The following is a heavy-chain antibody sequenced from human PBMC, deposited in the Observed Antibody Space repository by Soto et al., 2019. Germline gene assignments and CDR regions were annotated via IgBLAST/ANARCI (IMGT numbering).Heavy chain of an antibody. CDR1: GGTFSSYA. Sequence: ASVKVSCKASGGTFSSYAISWVRQAPGQGLEWMGGIIPIFGTANYAQKFQGRVTITAEESTSTAYMELSSLRSEDTAVYYCARDPRLGSRSVGAFDIWGQGTMVTVSS. CDR2: IIPIFGTA. J-gene: IGHJ3*02. CDR3: ARDPRLGSRSVGAFDI. V-gene: IGHV1-69*13. D-gene: IGHD1-26*01.